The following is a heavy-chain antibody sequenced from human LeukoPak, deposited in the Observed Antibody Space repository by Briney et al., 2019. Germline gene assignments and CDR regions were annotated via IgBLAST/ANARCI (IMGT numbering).Heavy chain of an antibody. CDR3: AREDGGVGSSWYEY. V-gene: IGHV3-21*01. D-gene: IGHD6-13*01. CDR1: GFTFSSYS. Sequence: GGSLRLSCAASGFTFSSYSMDWVRQAPGKGLEWVSSISSSSSYIYYADSVKGRFTISRDNAKNSLYLQMNSLRAEDTAVYYCAREDGGVGSSWYEYWGQGTLVTVSS. CDR2: ISSSSSYI. J-gene: IGHJ4*02.